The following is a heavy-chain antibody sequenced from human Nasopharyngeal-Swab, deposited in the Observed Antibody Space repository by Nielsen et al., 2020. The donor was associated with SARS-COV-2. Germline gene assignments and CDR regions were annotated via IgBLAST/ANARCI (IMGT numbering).Heavy chain of an antibody. CDR3: ARGWGENFYDTNGLYYPRWFDP. CDR1: GYTFTRYY. V-gene: IGHV1-46*01. J-gene: IGHJ5*02. CDR2: INPGGGSA. Sequence: ASVKVSCKASGYTFTRYYIHWVRQAPGQGLEWMGIINPGGGSARYSQKFQGRVMITLDKPTNTAYMELSSVTSEDTAVYYCARGWGENFYDTNGLYYPRWFDPWGQGTLVIVSS. D-gene: IGHD2-8*01.